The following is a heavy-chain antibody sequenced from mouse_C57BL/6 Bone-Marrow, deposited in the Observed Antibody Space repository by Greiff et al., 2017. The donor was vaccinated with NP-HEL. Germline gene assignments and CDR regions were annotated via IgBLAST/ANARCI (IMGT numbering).Heavy chain of an antibody. J-gene: IGHJ1*03. Sequence: HLPESCSSLFTPFASFNLSCTASGFNIKDYYMHWVKQRTEQGLEWTGRIDPEDGETKYAPKFQGKATITADTSSNTAYLQLSSLTSEDTAVYYCARGDGYPWYFDVWGTGTTVTVSS. V-gene: IGHV14-2*01. CDR3: ARGDGYPWYFDV. D-gene: IGHD2-3*01. CDR1: GFNIKDYY. CDR2: IDPEDGET.